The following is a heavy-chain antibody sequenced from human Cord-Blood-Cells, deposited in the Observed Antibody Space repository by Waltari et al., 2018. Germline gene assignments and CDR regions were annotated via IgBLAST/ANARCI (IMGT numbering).Heavy chain of an antibody. D-gene: IGHD2-2*01. CDR2: INSDGRRT. J-gene: IGHJ6*03. V-gene: IGHV3-74*01. Sequence: EVQLVESGGGLVQPGGSLRLSCAASGFTFSSYWMHWVRQAPGKGLVWVSRINSDGRRTSYADSVKGRFTISRDNAKNTRYLQMNSLRAEDTAVYYCAREYQPSYYMDVWGKGTTVTVSS. CDR1: GFTFSSYW. CDR3: AREYQPSYYMDV.